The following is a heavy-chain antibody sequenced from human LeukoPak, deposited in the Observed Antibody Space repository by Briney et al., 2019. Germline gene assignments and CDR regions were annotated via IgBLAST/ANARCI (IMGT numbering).Heavy chain of an antibody. J-gene: IGHJ6*03. Sequence: ASVKVSCKASGYTFTSYGISWVRQAPGQGLEWMGWISAYNGNTNYAQKLQGRVTMTTDTSTSTAYMELRSLRSDDTAVYYCARDEWLARYYYYMDVWGKGTTVTVSS. CDR1: GYTFTSYG. CDR2: ISAYNGNT. D-gene: IGHD6-19*01. CDR3: ARDEWLARYYYYMDV. V-gene: IGHV1-18*01.